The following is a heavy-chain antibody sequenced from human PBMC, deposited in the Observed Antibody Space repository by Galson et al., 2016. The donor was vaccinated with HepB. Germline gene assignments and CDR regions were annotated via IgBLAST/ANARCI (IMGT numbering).Heavy chain of an antibody. Sequence: SVKVSCKASGYTFSTYTMHWVRQAPGQRLEWMGSINAGYGQTKYSRKFQGRITITTDTSASTAYMELSSLRSEDTAVYHCARELDIGSGRWFDPWGQGTLVTVSS. CDR1: GYTFSTYT. D-gene: IGHD1-26*01. J-gene: IGHJ5*02. V-gene: IGHV1-3*01. CDR2: INAGYGQT. CDR3: ARELDIGSGRWFDP.